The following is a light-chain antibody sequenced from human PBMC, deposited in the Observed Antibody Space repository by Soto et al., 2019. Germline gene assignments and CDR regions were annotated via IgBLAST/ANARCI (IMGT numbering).Light chain of an antibody. V-gene: IGKV1-39*01. CDR2: ATS. Sequence: DIQMTQSPSSLSASVGDRVTITCRASQSISNYLNWYQQKPGTAPKLLIYATSSLRSGVPSRFSGSVSGTDFTLTITSLQPEDFATYSCQQSYIIPLTFGGGTKVEI. J-gene: IGKJ4*01. CDR3: QQSYIIPLT. CDR1: QSISNY.